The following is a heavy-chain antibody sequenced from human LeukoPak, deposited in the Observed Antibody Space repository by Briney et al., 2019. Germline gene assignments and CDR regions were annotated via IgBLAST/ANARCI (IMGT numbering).Heavy chain of an antibody. CDR3: ARTEHSSGYYFGFDY. CDR2: VNHSGGT. Sequence: TSETLSLTCALYVGSFIGYYWSWIRQPPGKGLEWIGEVNHSGGTNYNPSLKSRVTISVDTSGTHLSLKLTSVRAADTAVYYCARTEHSSGYYFGFDYWGQGTLATVSS. CDR1: VGSFIGYY. D-gene: IGHD3-22*01. V-gene: IGHV4-34*01. J-gene: IGHJ4*02.